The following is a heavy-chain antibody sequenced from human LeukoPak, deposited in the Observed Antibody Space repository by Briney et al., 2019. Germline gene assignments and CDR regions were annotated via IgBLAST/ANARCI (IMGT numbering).Heavy chain of an antibody. J-gene: IGHJ4*02. CDR3: ARDSSRGATHAFDY. V-gene: IGHV4-38-2*02. Sequence: SETLSLTCTVSGYSISSGYYRGWIRQPPGKGLEWIGSIYHSGSTYYNPSLKSRVTISVDTSKNQFSLKLSSVTAADTAVYYCARDSSRGATHAFDYWSQGTLVTVSS. D-gene: IGHD1-26*01. CDR2: IYHSGST. CDR1: GYSISSGYY.